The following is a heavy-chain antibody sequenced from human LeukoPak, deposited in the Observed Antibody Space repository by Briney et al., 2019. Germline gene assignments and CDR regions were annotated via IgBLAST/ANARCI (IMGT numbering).Heavy chain of an antibody. D-gene: IGHD3-10*01. CDR2: ISSDGYRT. CDR1: GFPSSTYD. J-gene: IGHJ4*02. Sequence: PGRSLRLSCAASGFPSSTYDMHWVRQAPDKGLQWVAVISSDGYRTDYPDSVRGRFTISRDNFKNTVDLQMISMTAEDTAMYFCAKGLGTGSVLARPLHYWGQGTLVTVSS. CDR3: AKGLGTGSVLARPLHY. V-gene: IGHV3-30*18.